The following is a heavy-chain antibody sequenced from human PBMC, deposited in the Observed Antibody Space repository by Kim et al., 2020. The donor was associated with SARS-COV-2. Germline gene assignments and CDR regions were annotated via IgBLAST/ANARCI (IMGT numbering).Heavy chain of an antibody. J-gene: IGHJ5*02. D-gene: IGHD1-26*01. V-gene: IGHV5-51*01. CDR2: T. Sequence: TTYSPSFQGQVTISADKSISTAYLQWRSLKASDTAIYYCARRGSSWELFPWGQGTLVTVSS. CDR3: ARRGSSWELFP.